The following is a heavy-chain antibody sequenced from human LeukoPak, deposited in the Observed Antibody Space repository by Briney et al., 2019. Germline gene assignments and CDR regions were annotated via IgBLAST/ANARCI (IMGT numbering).Heavy chain of an antibody. Sequence: GGSLRLSCAASGFTFNTYTMNWVRQAPGKGLEWVSSISSSGDYIYNADSVKGRFTISRDNAKNSLYLQMNSLRAEDTAVYYCARDGSVLYYFDYWGQGTLVTVSS. CDR3: ARDGSVLYYFDY. CDR1: GFTFNTYT. CDR2: ISSSGDYI. V-gene: IGHV3-21*01. J-gene: IGHJ4*02. D-gene: IGHD6-6*01.